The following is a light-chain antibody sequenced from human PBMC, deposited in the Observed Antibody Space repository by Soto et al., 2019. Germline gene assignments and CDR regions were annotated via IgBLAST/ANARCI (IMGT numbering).Light chain of an antibody. CDR1: QGINNY. CDR3: QHYNSYSEA. J-gene: IGKJ1*01. CDR2: KAS. V-gene: IGKV1-9*01. Sequence: DIQLTQSPSFLSASLGDRVTITCRASQGINNYLAWYQQKPGKAPKLLIYKASTLKSGVPSRFSGSGSGTEFTLTISSLQPDDFATYYCQHYNSYSEAFGQGTKVDIK.